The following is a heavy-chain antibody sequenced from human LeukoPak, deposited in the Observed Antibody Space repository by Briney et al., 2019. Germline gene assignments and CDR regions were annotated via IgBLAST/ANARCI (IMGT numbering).Heavy chain of an antibody. CDR3: ARGDVVVPADY. CDR1: GFTFSSYW. V-gene: IGHV3-7*01. D-gene: IGHD2-2*01. CDR2: IKQDGSEK. Sequence: GGSLRLSCAASGFTFSSYWMSWVRQAPGKGLEWVANIKQDGSEKDYVDSVKGRFTISRDNAKNSLYLQMNSLRAEDAAVYYCARGDVVVPADYWGQGTLVTVSS. J-gene: IGHJ4*02.